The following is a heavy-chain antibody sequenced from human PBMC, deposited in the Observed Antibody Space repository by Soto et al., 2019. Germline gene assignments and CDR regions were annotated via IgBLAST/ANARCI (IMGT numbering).Heavy chain of an antibody. CDR1: GYSFTNSW. Sequence: EVQLVQSGAEMKKPGESLNISCQVSGYSFTNSWIGWVRQMPGKGLEWMGIIYPDDSDTRYSPSFQGQVTISADKSISTAYLQWSSLKASDTAMYYCARRGYYFGSGSYLPASFDFWGQGTLVTVSS. CDR3: ARRGYYFGSGSYLPASFDF. V-gene: IGHV5-51*03. J-gene: IGHJ4*02. D-gene: IGHD3-10*01. CDR2: IYPDDSDT.